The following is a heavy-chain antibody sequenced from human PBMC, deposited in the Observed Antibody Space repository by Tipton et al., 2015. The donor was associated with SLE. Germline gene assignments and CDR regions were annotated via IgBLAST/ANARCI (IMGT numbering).Heavy chain of an antibody. CDR1: GDSMYSGSYY. CDR2: IYINGGT. D-gene: IGHD2-15*01. Sequence: TLSLTCTVSGDSMYSGSYYWSWMRQPAGKGLGCIWRIYINGGTDYNPSLKSRVTISQDTSKNQFSLSLNSVTAADTAVYYCAGPSGVGAHAKYLQHWGQGTQVTVSS. V-gene: IGHV4-61*02. J-gene: IGHJ1*01. CDR3: AGPSGVGAHAKYLQH.